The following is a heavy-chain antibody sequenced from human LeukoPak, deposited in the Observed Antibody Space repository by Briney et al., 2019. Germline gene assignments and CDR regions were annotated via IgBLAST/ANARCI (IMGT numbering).Heavy chain of an antibody. CDR2: MNPNRGKK. Sequence: ASVKVSCKASRYTFTSYDINWVRQAAGQGVEGMGWMNPNRGKKGYVQKLQGRVTMTRNTSTGTAYMELSSLRSEDTALYYCARLNGGSCYFCTGDWLDPWGQGTLVTVSS. CDR3: ARLNGGSCYFCTGDWLDP. V-gene: IGHV1-8*01. J-gene: IGHJ5*02. D-gene: IGHD2-15*01. CDR1: RYTFTSYD.